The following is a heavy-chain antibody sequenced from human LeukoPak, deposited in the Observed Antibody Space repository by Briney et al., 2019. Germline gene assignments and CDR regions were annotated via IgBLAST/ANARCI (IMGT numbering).Heavy chain of an antibody. CDR3: ARSGSTYYYGMDV. CDR1: GFTFSNYG. CDR2: ISYDGSYK. J-gene: IGHJ6*02. Sequence: GGSLRLSCAASGFTFSNYGMHWVRQAPGKGLEWVALISYDGSYKDYVDSVKGRFTISRDNSRNTLYLQMNSLRAEDTAVYYCARSGSTYYYGMDVWGQGTTVTVSS. V-gene: IGHV3-30*03. D-gene: IGHD3-10*01.